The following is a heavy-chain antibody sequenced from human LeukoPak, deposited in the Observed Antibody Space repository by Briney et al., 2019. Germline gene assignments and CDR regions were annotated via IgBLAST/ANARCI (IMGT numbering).Heavy chain of an antibody. CDR3: LRIYCSSTSCHYFDY. CDR1: GASISSSNG. J-gene: IGHJ4*02. V-gene: IGHV4-4*02. Sequence: SGTLSLTCAVSGASISSSNGWSGARQPPGRGREGMGEIYHAGTTNYNPSLKSRVTISVDNSRNQFSLKLTSVTAADTAVYFCLRIYCSSTSCHYFDYWGQGTLVTVSS. D-gene: IGHD2-2*01. CDR2: IYHAGTT.